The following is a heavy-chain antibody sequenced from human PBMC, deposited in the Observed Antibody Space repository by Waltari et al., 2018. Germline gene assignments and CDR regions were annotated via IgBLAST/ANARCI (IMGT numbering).Heavy chain of an antibody. CDR2: IYYSGST. Sequence: QVQLQESGPGLVKPSETLSLTCTVSGGSISRYYWSWIRQPPGKGLEWIGYIYYSGSTNYNPSLKSRVTISVDTSKNQFSLKLSSVTAADTAVYYCARVVRRSAFDIWGQGTMVTVSS. V-gene: IGHV4-59*01. CDR1: GGSISRYY. J-gene: IGHJ3*02. D-gene: IGHD3-22*01. CDR3: ARVVRRSAFDI.